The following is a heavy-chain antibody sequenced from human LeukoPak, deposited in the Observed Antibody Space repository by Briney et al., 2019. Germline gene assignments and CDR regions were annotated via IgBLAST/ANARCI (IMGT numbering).Heavy chain of an antibody. D-gene: IGHD3-10*01. J-gene: IGHJ3*02. CDR3: AKRYYGSETYFALDI. CDR2: VTGGGTGT. CDR1: GFTFSNYG. V-gene: IGHV3-23*01. Sequence: GGSLRLSCAASGFTFSNYGMCWVRQAPGEGLEWVSAVTGGGTGTNYADSVKGRFTISRDNSKNTLYVQMNSLRTEDTAVYFCAKRYYGSETYFALDIWGQGTVVTVSS.